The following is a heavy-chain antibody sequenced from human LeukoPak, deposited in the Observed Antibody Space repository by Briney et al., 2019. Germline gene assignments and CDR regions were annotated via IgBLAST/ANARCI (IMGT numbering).Heavy chain of an antibody. Sequence: SETLSLTCAVYGGSFSGYYWSWIRQPPGKGLEWIGEINHSGSTNYNPSLKSRVAISVDTSKNQFSLKLSSVTAADTAVYYCARGRGWRWLQYNWFDPWGQGTLVTVSS. V-gene: IGHV4-34*01. D-gene: IGHD5-24*01. CDR1: GGSFSGYY. CDR2: INHSGST. J-gene: IGHJ5*02. CDR3: ARGRGWRWLQYNWFDP.